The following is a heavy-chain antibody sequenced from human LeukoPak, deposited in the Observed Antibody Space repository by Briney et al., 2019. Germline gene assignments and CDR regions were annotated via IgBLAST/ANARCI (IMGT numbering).Heavy chain of an antibody. J-gene: IGHJ4*02. CDR1: GFTFSSYA. D-gene: IGHD6-19*01. CDR3: ARDNAEQWLPGDY. V-gene: IGHV3-30-3*01. Sequence: GGSLRLSCAASGFTFSSYAMHWVHQAPGKGLEWVAFISYDGNNKYYADSVKGRFTISRDNSKNTLYLQMNSLRTEDTAVYYCARDNAEQWLPGDYWGQGTLATVPS. CDR2: ISYDGNNK.